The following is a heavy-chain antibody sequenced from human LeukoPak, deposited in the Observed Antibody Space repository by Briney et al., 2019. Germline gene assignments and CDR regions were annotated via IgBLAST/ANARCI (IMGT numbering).Heavy chain of an antibody. V-gene: IGHV3-9*03. CDR1: GFTFDDYA. D-gene: IGHD6-19*01. Sequence: PGGSLRLSCAASGFTFDDYAMHWVRQAPGKGLEWVSGISWNSGSIGYADSVKGRFTISRDNAKNSLYLQMNSLRAEDMALYYCAKGPIAVAGTYFDYWGQRTLVTVSS. CDR3: AKGPIAVAGTYFDY. CDR2: ISWNSGSI. J-gene: IGHJ4*02.